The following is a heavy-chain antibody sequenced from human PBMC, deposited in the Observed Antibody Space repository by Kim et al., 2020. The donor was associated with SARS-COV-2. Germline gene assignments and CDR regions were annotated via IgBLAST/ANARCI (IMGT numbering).Heavy chain of an antibody. D-gene: IGHD2-21*02. Sequence: GGSLRLSCAASGFTFSNAWMSWVRQAPGKGLEWVGRIKSKTDGGTTDYAAPVKGRFTISRDDSKNTLYLQMNSLKTEDTAVYYCTTGQDNLYCGGDCYLGPPDYWGQGTLVTVSS. CDR2: IKSKTDGGTT. J-gene: IGHJ4*02. CDR3: TTGQDNLYCGGDCYLGPPDY. V-gene: IGHV3-15*01. CDR1: GFTFSNAW.